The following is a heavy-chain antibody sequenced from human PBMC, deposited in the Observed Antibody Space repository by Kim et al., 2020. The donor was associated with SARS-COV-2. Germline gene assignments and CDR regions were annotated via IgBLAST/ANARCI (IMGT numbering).Heavy chain of an antibody. V-gene: IGHV1-18*04. CDR3: ARVVTGGYCSGGSCYSGLEGWFDP. Sequence: ASVKVSCKASGYTFTSYGISWVRQAPGQGLEWMGWISAYNGNTNYAQKLQGRVTMTTDTSTSTAYMELRSLRSDDTAVYYCARVVTGGYCSGGSCYSGLEGWFDPWGQGTLVTVSS. CDR2: ISAYNGNT. CDR1: GYTFTSYG. D-gene: IGHD2-15*01. J-gene: IGHJ5*02.